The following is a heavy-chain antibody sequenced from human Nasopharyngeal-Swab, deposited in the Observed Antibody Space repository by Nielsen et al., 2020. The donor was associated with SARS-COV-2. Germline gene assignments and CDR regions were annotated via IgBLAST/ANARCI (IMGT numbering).Heavy chain of an antibody. CDR3: TRNLRYFDWFDY. Sequence: GESLKISCAASGFRFGTYWMHWVRQAPGGGLMWVSQINDDGSSTNYADSVKGRFTISRDNTKNTLYLQMHSLRAEDTAVYFCTRNLRYFDWFDYWGQGTLVTVSS. J-gene: IGHJ5*01. CDR1: GFRFGTYW. V-gene: IGHV3-74*01. D-gene: IGHD4-17*01. CDR2: INDDGSST.